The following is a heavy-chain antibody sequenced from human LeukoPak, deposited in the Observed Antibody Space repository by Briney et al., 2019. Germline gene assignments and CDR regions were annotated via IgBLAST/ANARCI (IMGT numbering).Heavy chain of an antibody. CDR1: GYSFTSYW. J-gene: IGHJ6*03. Sequence: GESLKISCKGSGYSFTSYWNGWVREMPGKGLEWMGIIYPGDSDTRYSPSFQGQVTISADKSMSTAYLQWSSLKASDTAMYYCARRLYSSSSSSYYMDVWGKGTTVTVSS. CDR2: IYPGDSDT. V-gene: IGHV5-51*01. CDR3: ARRLYSSSSSSYYMDV. D-gene: IGHD6-6*01.